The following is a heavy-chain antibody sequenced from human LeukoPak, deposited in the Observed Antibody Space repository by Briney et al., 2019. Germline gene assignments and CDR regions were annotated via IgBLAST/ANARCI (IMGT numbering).Heavy chain of an antibody. CDR3: ARAWELLDAFDI. CDR1: GFTFSSYA. J-gene: IGHJ3*02. V-gene: IGHV3-23*01. Sequence: PGGSLRLSCAASGFTFSSYAMSWVRQAPGKGLEWVSAISGSGGSTYYADSVKGRFTISRDNSKNTLYLQMNSLRAEDTAVYYCARAWELLDAFDIWGQGTMVTVSS. D-gene: IGHD1-26*01. CDR2: ISGSGGST.